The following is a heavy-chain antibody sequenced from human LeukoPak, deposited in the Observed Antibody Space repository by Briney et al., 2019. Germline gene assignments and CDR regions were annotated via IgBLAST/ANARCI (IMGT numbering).Heavy chain of an antibody. J-gene: IGHJ4*02. CDR3: ARDLGYYTNYVAY. D-gene: IGHD3-10*01. V-gene: IGHV3-7*01. CDR2: IKEDGSQK. Sequence: PGRSLRLSCAASGFTFSSYWMTWVRQAPGKGLEWVANIKEDGSQKYYVDSVKGRFSISRDNAKNSLYLQMNSLRAEDTAVYYCARDLGYYTNYVAYWGQGTLVAVSS. CDR1: GFTFSSYW.